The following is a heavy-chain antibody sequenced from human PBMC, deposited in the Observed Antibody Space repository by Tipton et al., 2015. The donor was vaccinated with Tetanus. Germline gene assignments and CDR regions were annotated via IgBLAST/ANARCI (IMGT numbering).Heavy chain of an antibody. CDR3: AKLITMVRGVIVSPIDY. CDR2: ISGSGGST. D-gene: IGHD3-10*01. J-gene: IGHJ4*02. Sequence: SLRLSCAASGFTFSSYAMSWVRQAPGKGLEWVSAISGSGGSTYYADSVKGRFTISRDNSKNTLYLQMNSLRAEDTAVYYCAKLITMVRGVIVSPIDYWGQGTLVTVSS. V-gene: IGHV3-23*01. CDR1: GFTFSSYA.